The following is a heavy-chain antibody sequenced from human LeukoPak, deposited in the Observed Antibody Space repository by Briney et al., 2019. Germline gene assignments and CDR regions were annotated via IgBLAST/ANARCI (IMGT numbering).Heavy chain of an antibody. Sequence: PGGSLRLSCAVSGFTFSSFEVSWVRQAPGKGREWVSYISSTGIDRRYADSVKGRFAISRDNADNSLYLQMNSLRAEDTAVYFCARGGITSQPRGYYFDYWGQGTLVTVSS. CDR1: GFTFSSFE. J-gene: IGHJ4*02. CDR3: ARGGITSQPRGYYFDY. CDR2: ISSTGIDR. V-gene: IGHV3-48*03. D-gene: IGHD1-14*01.